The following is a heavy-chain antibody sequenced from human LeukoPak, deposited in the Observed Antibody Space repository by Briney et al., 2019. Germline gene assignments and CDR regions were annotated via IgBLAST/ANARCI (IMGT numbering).Heavy chain of an antibody. CDR3: ARAAGWFDP. V-gene: IGHV3-11*01. CDR2: ISSSSNNI. J-gene: IGHJ5*02. Sequence: GGSLRLSCAASGFTFSDYYMTWTRQAPGKGLEWVSYISSSSNNIHYANSVRGRFTISRDNAKNSVYLQMNSLRAKDTAIYYCARAAGWFDPWGQGTLVTVSS. CDR1: GFTFSDYY.